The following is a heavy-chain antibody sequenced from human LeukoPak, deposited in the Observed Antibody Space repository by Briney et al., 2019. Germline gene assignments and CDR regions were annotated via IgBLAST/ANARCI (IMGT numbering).Heavy chain of an antibody. J-gene: IGHJ4*02. Sequence: ASVNVSFKTSVYTFTNFGISWVRQAPGQGLEWMGWISGNNDQTNYAQKFQGRVTMTTNTSTTTAYMELTSLTSDDTAVYYGARDGPSTDDFWGQGTLVTVSS. D-gene: IGHD2-2*01. CDR3: ARDGPSTDDF. CDR1: VYTFTNFG. CDR2: ISGNNDQT. V-gene: IGHV1-18*01.